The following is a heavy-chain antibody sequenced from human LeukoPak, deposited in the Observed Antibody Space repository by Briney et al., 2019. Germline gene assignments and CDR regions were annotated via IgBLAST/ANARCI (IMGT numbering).Heavy chain of an antibody. D-gene: IGHD4-17*01. V-gene: IGHV3-48*03. Sequence: GGSLRLSCAASGFTFSNYEMNWLRQAPGKGLEWVSYINSGGSIIYYTDSVKGRFTISRDNSKNTVYLQMNSLRAEDTAVYYCAKDMDHDYDDYGFDYWGQGTPVTVSS. J-gene: IGHJ4*02. CDR2: INSGGSII. CDR1: GFTFSNYE. CDR3: AKDMDHDYDDYGFDY.